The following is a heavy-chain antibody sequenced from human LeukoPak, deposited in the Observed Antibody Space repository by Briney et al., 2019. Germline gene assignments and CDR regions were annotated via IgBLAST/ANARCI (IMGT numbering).Heavy chain of an antibody. CDR3: ARGGRGVLLWFGELLVQGPGRSWFDP. D-gene: IGHD3-10*01. CDR2: IIPIFGTA. V-gene: IGHV1-69*13. Sequence: SVKVSCKASGGTFSSYAISWVRQAPGQGLEWMGGIIPIFGTANYAQKFQGRVTITADESTSTAYMELSSLRSEDTAVYYRARGGRGVLLWFGELLVQGPGRSWFDPWGQGTLVTVSS. CDR1: GGTFSSYA. J-gene: IGHJ5*02.